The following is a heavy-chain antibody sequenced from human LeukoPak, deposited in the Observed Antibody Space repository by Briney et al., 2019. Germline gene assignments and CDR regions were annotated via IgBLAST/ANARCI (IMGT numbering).Heavy chain of an antibody. CDR2: IIPIFGTA. V-gene: IGHV1-69*13. CDR1: GGTFSSYA. J-gene: IGHJ4*02. Sequence: SVKVSCKASGGTFSSYAISWVRQAPGQGLEWMGGIIPIFGTANYAQKFQGRVTITADESTSTAYMELSSLRSEDTAVYYCARGEGDSTYEIVWATYEIDYWGQGTLVTVSS. CDR3: ARGEGDSTYEIVWATYEIDY. D-gene: IGHD2-21*02.